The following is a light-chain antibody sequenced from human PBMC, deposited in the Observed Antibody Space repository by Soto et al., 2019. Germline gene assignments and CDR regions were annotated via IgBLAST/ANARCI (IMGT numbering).Light chain of an antibody. Sequence: EIGMTQSPATLSVSPGERATLSCRASQSVSSNLAWYQQKPGQTPKLLIYVASTRATGIPARFSGSGSGTEFTLTISRLQSEDFAGYYCQQYNVWPLTFGGGTKVEFK. V-gene: IGKV3-15*01. CDR2: VAS. J-gene: IGKJ4*01. CDR3: QQYNVWPLT. CDR1: QSVSSN.